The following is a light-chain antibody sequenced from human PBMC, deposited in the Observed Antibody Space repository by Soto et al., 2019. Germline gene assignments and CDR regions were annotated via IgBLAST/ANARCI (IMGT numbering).Light chain of an antibody. CDR3: CSYAGSSTPYV. Sequence: QSALTQPASVSGSPGQSITISCTGNSSDVGSYNLVSWYQQHPGKAPKLKVYEVSKRPSGVSNRFSGSKSGNTASLTISGLQAEDEADYYCCSYAGSSTPYVFGTGTKVTVL. CDR2: EVS. J-gene: IGLJ1*01. CDR1: SSDVGSYNL. V-gene: IGLV2-23*02.